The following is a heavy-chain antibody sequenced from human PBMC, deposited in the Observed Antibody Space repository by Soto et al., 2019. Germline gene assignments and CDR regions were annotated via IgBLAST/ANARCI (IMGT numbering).Heavy chain of an antibody. CDR2: INWNSGSI. CDR1: GFTFDDYA. V-gene: IGHV3-9*01. CDR3: VKDESINWYSGHFRH. D-gene: IGHD6-13*01. J-gene: IGHJ1*01. Sequence: EVQLVESGGGLVQPGRSLRLSCAASGFTFDDYAMHWVRQVPGKGLEWVSGINWNSGSIGYGDSVKGRLAISRDNAKNSLHLQMTSLSAEDTAFYYCVKDESINWYSGHFRHWGQGTLVTVSS.